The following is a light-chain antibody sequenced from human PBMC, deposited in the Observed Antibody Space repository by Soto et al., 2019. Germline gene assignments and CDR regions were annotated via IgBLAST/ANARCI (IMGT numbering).Light chain of an antibody. CDR2: AAS. Sequence: VIWMTQCPSLLCASPVERVTISCRMSQGISSYLAWYQQKPGKAPKILIYAASSLQSGVPSRFSGSGSGTDFTLTISSLQPEDFATYYCQQANSFPITFGQGTRLEIK. V-gene: IGKV1D-8*03. CDR3: QQANSFPIT. CDR1: QGISSY. J-gene: IGKJ5*01.